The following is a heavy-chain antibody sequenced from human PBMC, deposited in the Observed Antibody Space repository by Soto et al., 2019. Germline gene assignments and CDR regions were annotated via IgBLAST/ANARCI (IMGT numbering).Heavy chain of an antibody. Sequence: EVQLVESGGGLVKPGGSLRLSCVASGFTFRTYTINWVRQAPGKGLEWVSGIRGFSPYTFYAESVKGRFTIPRDNAKNSLYLQMNSLGVEDTAVYYCARDRGYDAHDYYYNAMDVWGQGTTVTVSS. CDR2: IRGFSPYT. CDR3: ARDRGYDAHDYYYNAMDV. J-gene: IGHJ6*02. V-gene: IGHV3-21*01. CDR1: GFTFRTYT. D-gene: IGHD2-15*01.